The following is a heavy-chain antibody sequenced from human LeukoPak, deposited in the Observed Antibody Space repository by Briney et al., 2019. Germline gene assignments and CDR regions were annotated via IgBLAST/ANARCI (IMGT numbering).Heavy chain of an antibody. V-gene: IGHV4-59*01. J-gene: IGHJ5*02. Sequence: SETLSLTCTVSGGSISSYYWSWIRQPPGKGLEYIGYIYYSGSTNYNPSLKSRVTISVDTSKNQFSLTLSSVTAADTAVYYCARVSSGYKNWFDHWGQGTLVTVSS. CDR1: GGSISSYY. CDR2: IYYSGST. CDR3: ARVSSGYKNWFDH. D-gene: IGHD3-22*01.